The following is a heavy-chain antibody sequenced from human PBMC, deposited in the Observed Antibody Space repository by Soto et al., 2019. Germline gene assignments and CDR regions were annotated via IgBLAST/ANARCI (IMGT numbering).Heavy chain of an antibody. CDR1: GFSFYNYW. J-gene: IGHJ3*02. CDR3: ARGSSKAFDI. Sequence: EVQLVESGGGLVQPGESLRLSCAASGFSFYNYWMNWVRQAPGKGPEWVANIKPDGSDQNYVDSVKGRFTISRDNAKNSLFLQMNSLRAEDTAVYYCARGSSKAFDIWCQGTMVTVSS. CDR2: IKPDGSDQ. V-gene: IGHV3-7*02.